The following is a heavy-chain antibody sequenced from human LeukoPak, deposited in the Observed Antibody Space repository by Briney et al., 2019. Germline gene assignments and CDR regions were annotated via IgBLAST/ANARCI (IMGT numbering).Heavy chain of an antibody. CDR2: IRYGGSNK. J-gene: IGHJ4*02. CDR1: GFTFSSYG. V-gene: IGHV3-30*02. Sequence: GGSLRLSCAASGFTFSSYGMHWVRQAPGKGLEWVAFIRYGGSNKYYADSVKGRFTISRDNSKNTLYLQMNSLRAEDTAVYYCAKARGRYCSGGSCLFLDYWGQGTLATVSS. CDR3: AKARGRYCSGGSCLFLDY. D-gene: IGHD2-15*01.